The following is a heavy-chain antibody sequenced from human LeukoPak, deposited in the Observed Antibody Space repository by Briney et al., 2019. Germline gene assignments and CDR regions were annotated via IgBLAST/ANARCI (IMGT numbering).Heavy chain of an antibody. CDR2: IKQDGSEK. D-gene: IGHD6-6*01. CDR3: ARESSGSSSSFDY. V-gene: IGHV3-7*01. CDR1: GFTFSSYW. Sequence: GGSLRLSCAASGFTFSSYWMSWLRQAPGKGLEWVAHIKQDGSEKYYVDSVKGRFTISRDNAKNSLYLQMNSLRAEDTAVYYCARESSGSSSSFDYWGQGTLVTVSS. J-gene: IGHJ4*02.